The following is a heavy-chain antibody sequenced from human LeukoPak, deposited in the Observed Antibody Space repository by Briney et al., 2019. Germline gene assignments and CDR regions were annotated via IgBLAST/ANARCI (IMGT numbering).Heavy chain of an antibody. CDR1: GYTFTGYY. CDR2: ISGHDGDT. J-gene: IGHJ3*02. D-gene: IGHD6-19*01. V-gene: IGHV1-18*04. CDR3: ARFGLGKHIEVAGIPFDI. Sequence: GASVKVSCKASGYTFTGYYMHWVRQAPGQGLEWMGWISGHDGDTNYAQKFQGRVSMTTDTSTRTAYMELRSLISDDTAVYYCARFGLGKHIEVAGIPFDIWGQGTMVTVSS.